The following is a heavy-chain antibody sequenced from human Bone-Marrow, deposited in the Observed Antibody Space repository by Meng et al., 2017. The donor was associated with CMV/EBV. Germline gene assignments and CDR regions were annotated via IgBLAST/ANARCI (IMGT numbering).Heavy chain of an antibody. CDR2: IYYSGST. V-gene: IGHV4-39*01. CDR1: GGSISSSSYY. Sequence: GSLRLSCTVSGGSISSSSYYWGWIRQPPGKGLEWIGSIYYSGSTYYNPSLKSRVTISVDTSKNQFSLKLSSVTAADTAVYYCARQPPIVVAPNWFDPWGQGTLVTVS. J-gene: IGHJ5*02. CDR3: ARQPPIVVAPNWFDP. D-gene: IGHD3-22*01.